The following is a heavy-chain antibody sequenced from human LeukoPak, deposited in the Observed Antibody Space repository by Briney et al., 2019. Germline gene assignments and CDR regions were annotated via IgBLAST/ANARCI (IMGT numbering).Heavy chain of an antibody. CDR1: GFTFRSYA. J-gene: IGHJ4*02. D-gene: IGHD2-15*01. V-gene: IGHV3-23*01. Sequence: GGSLRLSCAASGFTFRSYAMTWVRQAPGKGLEWVSAIGTLGDIAYYADSVRGRFTISRDNSKNTLYLQMTSLRPEDTAIYYCAKNASGGLDYWGQGTLVTVSS. CDR2: IGTLGDIA. CDR3: AKNASGGLDY.